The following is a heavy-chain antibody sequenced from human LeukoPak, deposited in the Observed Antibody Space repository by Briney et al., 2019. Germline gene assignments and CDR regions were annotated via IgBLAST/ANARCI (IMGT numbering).Heavy chain of an antibody. CDR2: ISSSGSTI. V-gene: IGHV3-48*04. Sequence: GGSLRLSCAASGFTLSTYSMNWVRQAPGKGLEWVSYISSSGSTIYYADSVKGRFTISRDNAKNSLYLQMNSLRAEDTAVYYCARGLYYYGSGSIPYFDYWGQGTLVTVSS. D-gene: IGHD3-10*01. CDR1: GFTLSTYS. J-gene: IGHJ4*02. CDR3: ARGLYYYGSGSIPYFDY.